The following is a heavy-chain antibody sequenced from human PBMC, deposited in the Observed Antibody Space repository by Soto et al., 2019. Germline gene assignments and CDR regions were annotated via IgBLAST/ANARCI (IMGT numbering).Heavy chain of an antibody. CDR1: GFTISRDW. CDR3: ARGALGNYYQDS. Sequence: GGSLRLSCATSGFTISRDWMHWVRQAPGKGLVWVSRINSDGTRTNYADYAMGRFTISRDNAKNTLYLQMNSLRAEDTAVYFCARGALGNYYQDSWGQGTPVTVSS. CDR2: INSDGTRT. J-gene: IGHJ4*02. V-gene: IGHV3-74*01. D-gene: IGHD3-10*01.